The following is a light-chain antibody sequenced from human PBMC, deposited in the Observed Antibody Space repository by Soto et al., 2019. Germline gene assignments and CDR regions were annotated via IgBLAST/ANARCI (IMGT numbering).Light chain of an antibody. J-gene: IGLJ2*01. CDR3: SSYTSGGSLI. CDR2: HVS. Sequence: QSVLTQPASVSGSPGQSITISCTATTSDVGDYNYVSWYQQYPGKAPKPIIYHVSNRPSGVSNRFSGSKSGDTASLTISGLQAEDEADYYCSSYTSGGSLIFGGGTKVTVL. V-gene: IGLV2-14*01. CDR1: TSDVGDYNY.